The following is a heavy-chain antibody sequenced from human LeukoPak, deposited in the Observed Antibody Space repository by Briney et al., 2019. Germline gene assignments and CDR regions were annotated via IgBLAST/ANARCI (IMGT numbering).Heavy chain of an antibody. CDR3: ARYPYSSGWYGSYYYYGMDV. CDR2: INSDGSST. CDR1: GFTFSSYW. Sequence: GGSLRLSCAASGFTFSSYWMHWVRQAPGKGLVWVSRINSDGSSTSYADSVKGRFTISRDNAKNTLYLQMNSLRAEDTAVYYCARYPYSSGWYGSYYYYGMDVWGQGTTVTVSS. J-gene: IGHJ6*02. V-gene: IGHV3-74*01. D-gene: IGHD6-19*01.